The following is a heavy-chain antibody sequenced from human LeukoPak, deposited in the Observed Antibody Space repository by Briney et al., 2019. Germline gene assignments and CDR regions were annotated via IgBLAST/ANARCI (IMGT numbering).Heavy chain of an antibody. CDR1: GGSFSNYY. Sequence: PSETLSLTCTVSGGSFSNYYWTWIRQSPGRGLEWIGHIYYRGNPTYNPSLKSRFTISADASQNQVSLKVNSVTTADTAVYYCASQRGYAYGFDYWSQGALVTVSA. D-gene: IGHD5-18*01. V-gene: IGHV4-59*01. J-gene: IGHJ4*02. CDR2: IYYRGNP. CDR3: ASQRGYAYGFDY.